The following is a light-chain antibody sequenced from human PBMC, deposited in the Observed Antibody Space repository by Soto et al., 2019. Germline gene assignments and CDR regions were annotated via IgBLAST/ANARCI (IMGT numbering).Light chain of an antibody. CDR1: QGISSY. CDR3: PQYYSYPWT. Sequence: AIRMTQSPSSLSASTGDRVTITCRACQGISSYLAWYQQKPGKAPKLLIYAASTLQSGVPSRFSGSGSGTDFTLTISCLQSEDFATYYCPQYYSYPWTFGQGTKLDIK. J-gene: IGKJ1*01. CDR2: AAS. V-gene: IGKV1-8*01.